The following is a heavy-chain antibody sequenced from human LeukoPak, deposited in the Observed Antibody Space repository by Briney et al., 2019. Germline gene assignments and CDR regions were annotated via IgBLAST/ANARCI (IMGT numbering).Heavy chain of an antibody. CDR3: ASSDAVTDANWFDP. V-gene: IGHV4-61*08. CDR1: GGSISSGGYY. D-gene: IGHD4-11*01. Sequence: SETLSLTCTVSGGSISSGGYYWSWIRQPPGKGLEWIGYIYYSGSTNYNPSLKSRVTISVDTSKNQFSLKLSSVTAADTAVYYCASSDAVTDANWFDPWGQGTLVTVSS. CDR2: IYYSGST. J-gene: IGHJ5*02.